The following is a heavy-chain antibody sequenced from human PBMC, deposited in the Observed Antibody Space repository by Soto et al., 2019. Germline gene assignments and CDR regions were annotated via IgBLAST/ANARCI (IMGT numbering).Heavy chain of an antibody. CDR1: GGSISSGGYY. D-gene: IGHD1-26*01. V-gene: IGHV4-31*03. J-gene: IGHJ5*02. CDR3: ARDPWSGSYTWFDP. Sequence: QVQLVESGPGLVKPSQTLSLTCTVSGGSISSGGYYWSWIRQHPGKGLEWIGYIYYSGSTYYNPSLKSRVTISVDTSKNQFSLKLSSVTAADTAVYYCARDPWSGSYTWFDPWGQGTLVTVSS. CDR2: IYYSGST.